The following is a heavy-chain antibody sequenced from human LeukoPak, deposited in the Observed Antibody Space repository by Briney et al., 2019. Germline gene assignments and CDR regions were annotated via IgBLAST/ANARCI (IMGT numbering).Heavy chain of an antibody. D-gene: IGHD2-21*01. CDR3: ARDLFGYYYYMDV. CDR2: ISSSSSYI. CDR1: GFSFSDHY. Sequence: GGSLRLSCAASGFSFSDHYMDWVRQAPGKGLEWVSSISSSSSYIYYADSVKGRFTISRDNAKNSLYLQMNSLRAEDTAVYYCARDLFGYYYYMDVWGKGTTVTISS. J-gene: IGHJ6*03. V-gene: IGHV3-21*01.